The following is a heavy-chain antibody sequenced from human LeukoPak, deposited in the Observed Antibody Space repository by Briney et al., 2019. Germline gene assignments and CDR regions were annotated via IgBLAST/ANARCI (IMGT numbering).Heavy chain of an antibody. CDR2: IYSGGST. V-gene: IGHV3-53*05. D-gene: IGHD4-17*01. J-gene: IGHJ4*02. Sequence: GGSLRLSCAASGFTVSSNYMSWVRPAPGKGLEWVSVIYSGGSTYYADSVKGRFTISRDNSKNTLYLQVNSLRAEDTAVYYCARDFVKVTTRYYFDYWGQGTLVTVSS. CDR3: ARDFVKVTTRYYFDY. CDR1: GFTVSSNY.